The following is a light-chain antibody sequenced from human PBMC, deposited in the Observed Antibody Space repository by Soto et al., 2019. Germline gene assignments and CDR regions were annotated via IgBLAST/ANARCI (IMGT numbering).Light chain of an antibody. Sequence: EIVLTQSPGTLSLSPGESATLSCRASRTVSNNFLVWYHQKPGQAPRLLIYDASNRATGIPDRFSGSGSGTGFNLSNSRLEPEDFRIYYCQEDCGCFLYFGQRTRLEIK. CDR3: QEDCGCFLY. V-gene: IGKV3-20*01. CDR2: DAS. J-gene: IGKJ5*01. CDR1: RTVSNNF.